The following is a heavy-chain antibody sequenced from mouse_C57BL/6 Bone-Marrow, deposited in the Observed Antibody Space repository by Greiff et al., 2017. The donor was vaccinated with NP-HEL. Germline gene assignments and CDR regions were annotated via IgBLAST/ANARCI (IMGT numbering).Heavy chain of an antibody. D-gene: IGHD2-4*01. J-gene: IGHJ1*03. V-gene: IGHV1-26*01. CDR3: ARATYYDYGGAMDFGG. CDR1: GYTFTDYY. CDR2: INPSNGGT. Sequence: VQLQQSGPELVKPGASVKISCKASGYTFTDYYMNWVKQSPGKSLEWIGDINPSNGGTSYNQKFKGKATLTADKSSSTAYMQLRSLTSEDSAVYYCARATYYDYGGAMDFGGWGTGATVT.